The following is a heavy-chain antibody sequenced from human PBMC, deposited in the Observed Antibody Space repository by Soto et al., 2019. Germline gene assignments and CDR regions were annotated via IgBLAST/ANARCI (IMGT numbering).Heavy chain of an antibody. J-gene: IGHJ4*02. V-gene: IGHV3-48*01. CDR1: GFTFSSYS. CDR2: ISSSSSTI. CDR3: ARVGWKYEAGFDY. Sequence: GGSLRLSCAASGFTFSSYSMNWVRQAPGKGLEWVSYISSSSSTIYYADSVKGRFTISRDNAKNSLYLQMNSLRAEDTAVYYCARVGWKYEAGFDYWGQGTLVTVYS. D-gene: IGHD1-7*01.